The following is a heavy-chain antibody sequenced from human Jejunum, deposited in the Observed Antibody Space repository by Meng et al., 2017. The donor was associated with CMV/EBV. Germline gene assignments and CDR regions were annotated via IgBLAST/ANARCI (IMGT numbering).Heavy chain of an antibody. Sequence: AAAGFSCRPYWRTWVRQAPGKGLEWVANMAEDGSEIYYVDSVKGRFTISRDNARNSLFLQMNSLRAEDTAVYYCARGWAHLDNWGQGTLVTVSS. CDR2: MAEDGSEI. V-gene: IGHV3-7*04. CDR3: ARGWAHLDN. CDR1: GFSCRPYW. J-gene: IGHJ4*02. D-gene: IGHD1-26*01.